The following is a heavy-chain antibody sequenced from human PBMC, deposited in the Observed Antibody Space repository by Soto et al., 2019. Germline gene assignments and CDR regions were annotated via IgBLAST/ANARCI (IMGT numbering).Heavy chain of an antibody. D-gene: IGHD3-3*01. CDR2: ISSSSSTI. CDR1: GFTFSSYS. Sequence: EVQLVESGGGLVQPGGSLRLSCAASGFTFSSYSMNWVRQAPGKGLEWVSYISSSSSTIYYADSVKGRFTISRDNAKNSLYLQMNSLRDEDTAGYYCAGQNYDFWSGYPNWFDPWGQGTLVTVSS. J-gene: IGHJ5*02. CDR3: AGQNYDFWSGYPNWFDP. V-gene: IGHV3-48*02.